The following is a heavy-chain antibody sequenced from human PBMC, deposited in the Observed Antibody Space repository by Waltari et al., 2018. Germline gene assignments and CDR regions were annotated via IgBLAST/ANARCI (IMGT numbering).Heavy chain of an antibody. D-gene: IGHD5-12*01. CDR1: GGPIRSGGYY. V-gene: IGHV4-39*01. J-gene: IGHJ5*02. CDR3: ARHWKRSGYRFDP. CDR2: IYYSGST. Sequence: QLRLQESGPGLVKPSETLSLTCTVSGGPIRSGGYYWGWIRQSPGKGLEWIGSIYYSGSTHYNPTLESRVTISGDTSKNQFSLKVSSVTAADTAVYYCARHWKRSGYRFDPWGQGTLVTVSS.